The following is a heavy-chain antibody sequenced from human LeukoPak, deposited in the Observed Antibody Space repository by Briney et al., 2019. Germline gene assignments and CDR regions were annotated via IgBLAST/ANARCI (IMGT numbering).Heavy chain of an antibody. V-gene: IGHV3-30*03. CDR3: ARDGGDSSWFDP. CDR2: ISYDGSNK. CDR1: GXTFSSYG. D-gene: IGHD3-22*01. J-gene: IGHJ5*02. Sequence: PGRSLRLSWAASGXTFSSYGMHWVRQAPGKGLEWVAVISYDGSNKYYADSVKGRFTISRDNSKNTLYLQMNSLRAEDTAVYYCARDGGDSSWFDPWGQGTLVTVSS.